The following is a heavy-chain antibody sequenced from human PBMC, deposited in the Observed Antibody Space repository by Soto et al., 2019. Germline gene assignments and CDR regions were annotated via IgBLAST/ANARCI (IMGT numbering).Heavy chain of an antibody. CDR1: GGSISSYY. Sequence: PSETLSLTCTVSGGSISSYYWSWIRQPPGKGLEWIGYIYYIGITTHNPSLKSRVTISVETSKNHLSLRLSSVTAADTAVYYCARGQNFHDYWGQGTLVTVSS. V-gene: IGHV4-59*01. J-gene: IGHJ4*02. CDR2: IYYIGIT. CDR3: ARGQNFHDY.